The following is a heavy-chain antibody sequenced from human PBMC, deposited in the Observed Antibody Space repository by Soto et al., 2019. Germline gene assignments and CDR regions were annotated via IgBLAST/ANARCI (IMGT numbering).Heavy chain of an antibody. CDR3: ARHTPAISISEH. CDR1: GGSISSYY. J-gene: IGHJ1*01. Sequence: PSQTLSLTCTVSGGSISSYYWGWIRQPPGKGLEWIGSIYYSGSTYYNPSLKSRVTISVDTSKNQFSLKLSSVTAADTAVYYCARHTPAISISEHWGQGTLVTVSS. CDR2: IYYSGST. V-gene: IGHV4-39*01. D-gene: IGHD2-15*01.